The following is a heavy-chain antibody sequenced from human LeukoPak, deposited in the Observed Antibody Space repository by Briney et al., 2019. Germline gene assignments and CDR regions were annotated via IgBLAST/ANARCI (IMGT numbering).Heavy chain of an antibody. J-gene: IGHJ3*02. V-gene: IGHV3-48*03. CDR2: ISSGATTK. CDR3: GAGRQFVGAFDS. Sequence: GGSLRLSCAASGGTFSSYAMSWVRQAPGKGLEWVSYISSGATTKKYADSVKGQFTISRDDAKKSLYLQMNSLRAEDTAIYSCGAGRQFVGAFDSWGQGTLVTVSS. CDR1: GGTFSSYA. D-gene: IGHD3-10*01.